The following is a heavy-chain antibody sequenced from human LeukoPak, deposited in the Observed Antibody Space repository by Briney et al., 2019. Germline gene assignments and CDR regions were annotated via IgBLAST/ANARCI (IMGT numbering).Heavy chain of an antibody. Sequence: GGSLRLSCVASGFTFRSYSMTWVRRAPGKGLEWVSSITSSSNYIYYADSVKGRFTISRDNAKNSLYLQMNSLRAEDTAVYYCAGGNFGYWFDPWGQGTLVTVSS. CDR1: GFTFRSYS. V-gene: IGHV3-21*01. J-gene: IGHJ5*02. D-gene: IGHD4-23*01. CDR3: AGGNFGYWFDP. CDR2: ITSSSNYI.